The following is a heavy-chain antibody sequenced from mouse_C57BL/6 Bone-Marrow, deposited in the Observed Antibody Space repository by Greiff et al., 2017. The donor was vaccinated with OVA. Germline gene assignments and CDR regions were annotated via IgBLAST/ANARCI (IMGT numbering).Heavy chain of an antibody. Sequence: QVQLQQPGAELVKPGASVKLSCKASGYTFTSYWMRWVKQRPGQGLEWIGEIDPSGGYTNYNEKFKGKATLTVDTSSSTAYMQLSSLTSEDSAVYDCAPYDYDAWFAYWGKGTLVTVSA. CDR3: APYDYDAWFAY. CDR1: GYTFTSYW. CDR2: IDPSGGYT. D-gene: IGHD2-4*01. J-gene: IGHJ3*01. V-gene: IGHV1-50*01.